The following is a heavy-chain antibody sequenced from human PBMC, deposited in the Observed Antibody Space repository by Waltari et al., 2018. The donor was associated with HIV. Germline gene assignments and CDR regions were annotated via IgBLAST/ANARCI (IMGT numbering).Heavy chain of an antibody. Sequence: QVQLVQSGAELKTPGASVEFSCRASGYSFTAYYIHWVRQAPGQGLQWMGRIKPTRGPTNIPLTFQGRITMTRDTSSGSVFTELRGLKFNDTALYYCARGESVSVSNIPPGYRFDFWGQGTLITVSS. CDR1: GYSFTAYY. J-gene: IGHJ4*02. CDR3: ARGESVSVSNIPPGYRFDF. V-gene: IGHV1-2*06. CDR2: IKPTRGPT. D-gene: IGHD2-15*01.